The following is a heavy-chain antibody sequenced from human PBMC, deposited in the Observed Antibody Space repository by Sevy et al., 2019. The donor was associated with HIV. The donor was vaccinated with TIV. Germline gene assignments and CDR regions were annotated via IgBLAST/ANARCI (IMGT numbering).Heavy chain of an antibody. CDR2: INWNGGST. CDR1: GFTFDDYG. D-gene: IGHD6-13*01. CDR3: ARKIAARPIEIDAFDI. J-gene: IGHJ3*02. Sequence: RGSLRLSCAASGFTFDDYGMSWVRQAPGKGLEWVSGINWNGGSTGYADSVKGRFTISRDKAKNSLYLQMNSLRAEDTALYYCARKIAARPIEIDAFDIWGQGTMVTVSS. V-gene: IGHV3-20*04.